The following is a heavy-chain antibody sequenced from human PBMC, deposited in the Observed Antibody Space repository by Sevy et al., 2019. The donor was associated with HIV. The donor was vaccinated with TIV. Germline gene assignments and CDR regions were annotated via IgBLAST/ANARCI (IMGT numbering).Heavy chain of an antibody. CDR3: AKWGHSEFFGAAYLSI. D-gene: IGHD1-26*01. Sequence: GGSLRLSCAASGFRFSSFAMIWVRQAPGKGLEWVSEICGGDGSTYYADSVKGRFTISRDNSKNTVCLQMSSLRGEDTALYYFAKWGHSEFFGAAYLSIWGQGTMVTVSS. V-gene: IGHV3-23*01. CDR1: GFRFSSFA. J-gene: IGHJ3*02. CDR2: ICGGDGST.